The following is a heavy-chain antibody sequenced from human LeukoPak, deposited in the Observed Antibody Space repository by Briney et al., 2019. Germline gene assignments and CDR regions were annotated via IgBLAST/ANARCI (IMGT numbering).Heavy chain of an antibody. CDR2: ISGSGGST. D-gene: IGHD3-9*01. Sequence: GGSLRLSCAASGFTFSDYYMSWIRQAPGKGLEWVSAISGSGGSTYYADSVKGRFTISRDNSKNTLYLQMNSLRAEDTAVYYCAKGVRYFDWSYFDYWGQGTLVTVSS. V-gene: IGHV3-23*01. CDR3: AKGVRYFDWSYFDY. CDR1: GFTFSDYY. J-gene: IGHJ4*02.